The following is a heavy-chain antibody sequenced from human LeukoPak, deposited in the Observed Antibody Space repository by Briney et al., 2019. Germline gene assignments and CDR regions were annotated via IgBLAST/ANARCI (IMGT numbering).Heavy chain of an antibody. V-gene: IGHV4-59*01. CDR3: ARGRGSGSYYGRAYFDY. Sequence: SETLPLTCTVSGGSISTYYWSWIRQSPGKGLEWIAYIDYRGSTTYNPSLRSRVTISVDTSRNQFSLKLSSVTAADTAVYYCARGRGSGSYYGRAYFDYWGQGTLVTVSS. J-gene: IGHJ4*02. CDR1: GGSISTYY. D-gene: IGHD1-26*01. CDR2: IDYRGST.